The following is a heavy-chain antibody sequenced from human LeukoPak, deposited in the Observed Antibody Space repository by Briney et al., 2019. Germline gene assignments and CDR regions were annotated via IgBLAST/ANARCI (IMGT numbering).Heavy chain of an antibody. Sequence: SETLSLTCTVSGASISSSSYYWGWIRQPPGKGLEWIGYIFYIGTTNSNPSLKSRVTLSVDTSKNEVSLKLSSVTAADTAVYYCARRASRENYFDYWGQGTLVTVSS. CDR3: ARRASRENYFDY. D-gene: IGHD3-10*01. V-gene: IGHV4-61*05. CDR2: IFYIGTT. CDR1: GASISSSSYY. J-gene: IGHJ4*02.